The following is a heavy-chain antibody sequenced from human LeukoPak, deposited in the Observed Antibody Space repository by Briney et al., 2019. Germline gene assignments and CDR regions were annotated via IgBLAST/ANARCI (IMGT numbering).Heavy chain of an antibody. CDR2: IIPIFGTA. V-gene: IGHV1-69*13. J-gene: IGHJ6*02. Sequence: SVKVSCKASGGTFSSYAISWVRQAPGQGLEWMGGIIPIFGTANYAQKFQGRVTITADESTSTAYMELSSLRSEDTAVYYCASEILWFGGSLYYYYGMDVWGQGTTVTVSS. CDR3: ASEILWFGGSLYYYYGMDV. CDR1: GGTFSSYA. D-gene: IGHD3-10*01.